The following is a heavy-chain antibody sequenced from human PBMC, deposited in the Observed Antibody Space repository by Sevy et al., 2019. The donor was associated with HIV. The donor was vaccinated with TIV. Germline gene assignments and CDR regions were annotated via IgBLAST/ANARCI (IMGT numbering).Heavy chain of an antibody. CDR2: ISFDVDYV. V-gene: IGHV3-30*18. CDR3: AKDGGNAPQYYGMDV. Sequence: GGSLRLSCAASGFTFSSFGLHWVRQAPGKGLERVASISFDVDYVYYADSVKGRFTISRDNSKNILYLQMNSLRVEDTALYYCAKDGGNAPQYYGMDVWGQGTTVTVSS. CDR1: GFTFSSFG. D-gene: IGHD3-16*01. J-gene: IGHJ6*02.